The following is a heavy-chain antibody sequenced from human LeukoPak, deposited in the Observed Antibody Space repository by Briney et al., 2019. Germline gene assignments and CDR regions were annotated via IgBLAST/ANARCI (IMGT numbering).Heavy chain of an antibody. CDR2: IYYSGST. CDR3: ARRFYDFWSGYYGGWFDP. D-gene: IGHD3-3*01. Sequence: SETLSLTCTVSGGSISSYYWSWIRQPPGKGLEWIGYIYYSGSTYYNPSLKSRVTISVDTSKNQFSLKLSSVTAADTAVYYCARRFYDFWSGYYGGWFDPWGQGTLVTVSS. CDR1: GGSISSYY. V-gene: IGHV4-59*04. J-gene: IGHJ5*02.